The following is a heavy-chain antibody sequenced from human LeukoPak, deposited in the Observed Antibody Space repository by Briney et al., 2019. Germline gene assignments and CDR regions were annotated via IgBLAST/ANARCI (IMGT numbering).Heavy chain of an antibody. J-gene: IGHJ4*02. CDR1: GGTFSSYA. V-gene: IGHV1-69*04. Sequence: ASVEVSCKASGGTFSSYAISWVRQAPGQGLEWMGRIIPILGIANYAQKFQGRVTITADKSTSTAYMELSSLRSEDTAVYYCASLGVPTLGYWGQGTLVTVSS. CDR2: IIPILGIA. D-gene: IGHD3-16*01. CDR3: ASLGVPTLGY.